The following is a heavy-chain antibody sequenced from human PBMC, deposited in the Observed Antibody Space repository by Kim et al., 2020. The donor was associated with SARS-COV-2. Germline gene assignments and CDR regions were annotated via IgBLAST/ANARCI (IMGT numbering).Heavy chain of an antibody. CDR1: GFTFSSYE. Sequence: GGSLRLSCAASGFTFSSYEMNWVRQAPGKGLEWISYISSRGMTISYADSVKGRFTISRDNAKNSLYLQMNSLRVEDMGVYYCATDGPAHLRFDPWGQGTLFTFSS. J-gene: IGHJ5*02. V-gene: IGHV3-48*03. CDR3: ATDGPAHLRFDP. CDR2: ISSRGMTI.